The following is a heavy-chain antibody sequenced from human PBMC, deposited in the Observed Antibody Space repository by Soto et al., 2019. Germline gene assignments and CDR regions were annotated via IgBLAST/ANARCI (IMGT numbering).Heavy chain of an antibody. V-gene: IGHV3-53*01. D-gene: IGHD3-3*01. CDR3: ARDRDFWSGYPV. J-gene: IGHJ6*02. Sequence: PGGSLRLSCAASGFTVSSNYMSWVRQAPGKGLEWVSVIYSGGSTYYADSVKGRFTISRDNSKNTLYLQMNSLRAEDTAVYYCARDRDFWSGYPVWGQGTTVTVSS. CDR2: IYSGGST. CDR1: GFTVSSNY.